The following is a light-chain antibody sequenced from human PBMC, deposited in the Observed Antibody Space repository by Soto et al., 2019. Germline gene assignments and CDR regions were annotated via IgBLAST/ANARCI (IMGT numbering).Light chain of an antibody. CDR1: SSDVGSYDL. CDR2: EGS. J-gene: IGLJ1*01. CDR3: HVWDGAADHV. Sequence: QSVLTQPASVSGSPGQSITISCTGTSSDVGSYDLVSWYQQHPGKAPKLIIYEGSQRPSGIPDRFSGSNSGNTATLIISTVEAGDEADYYCHVWDGAADHVFGMGTKVTVL. V-gene: IGLV2-14*02.